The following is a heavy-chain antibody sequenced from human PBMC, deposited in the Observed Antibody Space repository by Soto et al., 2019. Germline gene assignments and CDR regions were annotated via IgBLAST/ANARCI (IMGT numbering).Heavy chain of an antibody. CDR1: GDSVSSNSAA. J-gene: IGHJ3*02. D-gene: IGHD3-16*02. V-gene: IGHV6-1*01. CDR3: ARATPGVYVWGSYRSDAFDI. Sequence: SQTRSLTCAISGDSVSSNSAAWNWIRQSPSRGLEWLGRTYYRSKWYNDYAVSVKSRITINPDTSNNQFSLQLISVTPEDTAVYYCARATPGVYVWGSYRSDAFDIWGQGTMVTVSS. CDR2: TYYRSKWYN.